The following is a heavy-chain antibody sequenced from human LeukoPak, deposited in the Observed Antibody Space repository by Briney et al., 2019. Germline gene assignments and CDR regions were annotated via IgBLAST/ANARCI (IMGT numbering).Heavy chain of an antibody. Sequence: GASVKVSCKASGGTFSSYAISWVRQAPGQGLEWMGGIIPIFGTANYAQKFQGRVTITTDESTSTAYMELSSLRSEDTAVYYCARGGRYYDSSGYLPADYWGQGTLVTVSS. CDR1: GGTFSSYA. CDR2: IIPIFGTA. J-gene: IGHJ4*02. D-gene: IGHD3-22*01. CDR3: ARGGRYYDSSGYLPADY. V-gene: IGHV1-69*05.